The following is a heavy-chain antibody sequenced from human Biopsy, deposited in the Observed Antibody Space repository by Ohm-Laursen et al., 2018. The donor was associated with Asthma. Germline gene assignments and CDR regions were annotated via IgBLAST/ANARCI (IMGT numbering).Heavy chain of an antibody. Sequence: TLSLTWTVSGGSIRSRDWTWIRLPPGKGLEYIGDVSHTGSTNYNPSLKSRVTISVDRSKRQFSLKVNSVTAADTAVYYCARMITMIQAANYYSYAMDVWGQGTTVTVSS. CDR2: VSHTGST. CDR3: ARMITMIQAANYYSYAMDV. CDR1: GGSIRSRD. D-gene: IGHD3-22*01. J-gene: IGHJ6*02. V-gene: IGHV4-59*11.